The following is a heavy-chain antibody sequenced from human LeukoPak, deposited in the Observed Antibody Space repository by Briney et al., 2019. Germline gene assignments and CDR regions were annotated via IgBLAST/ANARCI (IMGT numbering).Heavy chain of an antibody. J-gene: IGHJ4*02. V-gene: IGHV4-39*01. D-gene: IGHD5-18*01. CDR3: ARQRRPDTAVRFDY. Sequence: PSETLSLTCTVSGGSISSSSYYWGWIRQPPGKGLEWIGSIYYSGSTYYNPSLKSRVTISVDTSKNQFSLKLSSVTAADTAVYYCARQRRPDTAVRFDYWGQGTLVTVSS. CDR1: GGSISSSSYY. CDR2: IYYSGST.